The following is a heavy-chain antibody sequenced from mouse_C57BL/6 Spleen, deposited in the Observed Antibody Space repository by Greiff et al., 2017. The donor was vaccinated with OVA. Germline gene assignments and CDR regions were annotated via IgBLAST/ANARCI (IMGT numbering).Heavy chain of an antibody. CDR1: GFSFNTYA. J-gene: IGHJ4*01. CDR3: VRPAYYSPYAVDD. V-gene: IGHV10-1*01. CDR2: IRSKSNNYAT. D-gene: IGHD1-1*01. Sequence: DVQLVESGGGLVQPKGSLTLSCAASGFSFNTYAMNWVRQAPGKGLDWVARIRSKSNNYATYYADSVKDSFTISRDASESMLYLQMNNLKTEDTAMYYCVRPAYYSPYAVDDWGQGTSVTVSS.